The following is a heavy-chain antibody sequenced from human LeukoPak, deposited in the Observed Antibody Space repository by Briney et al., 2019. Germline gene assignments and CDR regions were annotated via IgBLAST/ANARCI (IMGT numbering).Heavy chain of an antibody. CDR2: ISSGGNYI. Sequence: GGSLRLSCAASVFTFSTYSMNWVRRAPGKGLEWGSSISSGGNYIYYADSMKGRFTISRDNAKNSLYLQMNSLRAEETDVYYCARAGILVAGTDWYFDLWGRGTLVTVSS. V-gene: IGHV3-21*01. J-gene: IGHJ2*01. CDR3: ARAGILVAGTDWYFDL. D-gene: IGHD6-19*01. CDR1: VFTFSTYS.